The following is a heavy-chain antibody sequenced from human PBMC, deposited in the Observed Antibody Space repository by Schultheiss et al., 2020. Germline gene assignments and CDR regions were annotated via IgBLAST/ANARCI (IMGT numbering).Heavy chain of an antibody. V-gene: IGHV3-21*04. Sequence: GGSLRLSCAASGFTFSSYAMSWVRQAPGKGLEWVSSISSSSTYIYYADSVKGRFTISRDNSKNTLYLQMNSLRAEDTAVYYCTRDTYYYDSSGYYPYFDYWGKGTLGNVS. D-gene: IGHD3-22*01. J-gene: IGHJ4*02. CDR1: GFTFSSYA. CDR2: ISSSSTYI. CDR3: TRDTYYYDSSGYYPYFDY.